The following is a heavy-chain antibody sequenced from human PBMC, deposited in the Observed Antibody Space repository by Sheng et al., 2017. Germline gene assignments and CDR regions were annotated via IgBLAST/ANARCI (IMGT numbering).Heavy chain of an antibody. Sequence: VQLVESGGGAVQPGRSLRLSCAASGFTFSDYYMEWVRQAPGKGLEWVGRTRNKANSYTTEYAASVKGRFTISRDDSKNSLYLEMNSLKTEDTAVYHCARTGTTRNFDIWDQGP. CDR2: TRNKANSYTT. D-gene: IGHD1-1*01. CDR3: ARTGTTRNFDI. V-gene: IGHV3-72*01. J-gene: IGHJ3*02. CDR1: GFTFSDYY.